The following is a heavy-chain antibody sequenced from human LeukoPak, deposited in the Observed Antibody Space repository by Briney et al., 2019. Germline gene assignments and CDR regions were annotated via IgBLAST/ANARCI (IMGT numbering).Heavy chain of an antibody. CDR3: ARDGDAGGRYYYDSSGYSPLFDY. D-gene: IGHD3-22*01. Sequence: GGSLRLSCAVSGFTVSSNYVSWVRQAPGKGLEWVSVIYSGGSTYYADSVKGRFTISRDNPKNSLYLQMNSLRAEDTAVYYCARDGDAGGRYYYDSSGYSPLFDYWGQGTLVTVSS. CDR1: GFTVSSNY. J-gene: IGHJ4*02. CDR2: IYSGGST. V-gene: IGHV3-53*01.